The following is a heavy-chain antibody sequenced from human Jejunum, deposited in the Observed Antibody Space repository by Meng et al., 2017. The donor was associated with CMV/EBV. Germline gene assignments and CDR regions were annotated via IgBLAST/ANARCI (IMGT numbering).Heavy chain of an antibody. CDR2: IYYNGDT. CDR1: GDSRSSHY. Sequence: GDSRSSHYWNWIRKPTGKGLEWIGYIYYNGDTNYNPSLKSRATISVDTSKNQFSLRLNSVTAADTAVYYCARDLDPYDFWAWFDPWGLGTLVTVSS. D-gene: IGHD3-3*01. V-gene: IGHV4-59*11. J-gene: IGHJ5*02. CDR3: ARDLDPYDFWAWFDP.